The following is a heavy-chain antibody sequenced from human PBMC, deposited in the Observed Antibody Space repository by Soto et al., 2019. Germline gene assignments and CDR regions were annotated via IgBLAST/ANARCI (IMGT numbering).Heavy chain of an antibody. J-gene: IGHJ6*02. CDR1: GGSLRRRKW. D-gene: IGHD2-15*01. CDR2: IFLGGNP. V-gene: IGHV4-4*02. CDR3: ARAGRGFCSGFSCDSGLYGMDV. Sequence: PSETPSLTCAVSGGSLRRRKWGGWGRQPPGEGFEGILKIFLGGNPNYNPSLQVRVTISVDKSKNHFSLKLSSVTAADTAVYYCARAGRGFCSGFSCDSGLYGMDVWGQGTTVTVSS.